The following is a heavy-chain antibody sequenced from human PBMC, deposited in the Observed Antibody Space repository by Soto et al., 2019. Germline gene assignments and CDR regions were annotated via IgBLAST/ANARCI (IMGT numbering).Heavy chain of an antibody. V-gene: IGHV3-23*01. J-gene: IGHJ4*02. Sequence: TQGKGLEWVSAISGSGGSTYYADSVKGRFTISRDNSKNTLYLQMNSLRAEDTAVYFCAKKQTTGVHSALDFWGQGTLVTVSS. D-gene: IGHD2-21*01. CDR3: AKKQTTGVHSALDF. CDR2: ISGSGGST.